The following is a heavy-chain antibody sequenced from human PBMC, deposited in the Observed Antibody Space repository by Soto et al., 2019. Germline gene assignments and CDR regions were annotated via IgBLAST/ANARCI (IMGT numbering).Heavy chain of an antibody. CDR3: AKGTTHSSGATHFDY. J-gene: IGHJ4*02. Sequence: QVQLVESGGGVVQPGRSLRLSCAASGFTFSSYGMHWVRQAPGKGLEWVAVISYDGSNKYYADSVKGRFTISRDNSKNTLYLQMNSLRAEDTAVYYCAKGTTHSSGATHFDYWGQGTLVTVSS. V-gene: IGHV3-30*18. D-gene: IGHD6-19*01. CDR1: GFTFSSYG. CDR2: ISYDGSNK.